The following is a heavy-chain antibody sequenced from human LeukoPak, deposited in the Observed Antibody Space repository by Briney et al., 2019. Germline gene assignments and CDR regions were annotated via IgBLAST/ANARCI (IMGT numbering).Heavy chain of an antibody. J-gene: IGHJ4*02. CDR1: GFTFSSYA. Sequence: GGSLRLSCAASGFTFSSYAMSWVRQAPGKGLEWVSAISGSGGSTYYADSVKGRFTISRDNSKDTLYLQMNSLRAEDTAVYYCAKPHDSSGWYYFDYWGQGTLVTVSS. CDR2: ISGSGGST. D-gene: IGHD6-19*01. V-gene: IGHV3-23*01. CDR3: AKPHDSSGWYYFDY.